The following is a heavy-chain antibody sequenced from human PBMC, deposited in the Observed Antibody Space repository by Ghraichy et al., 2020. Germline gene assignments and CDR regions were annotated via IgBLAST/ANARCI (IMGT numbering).Heavy chain of an antibody. D-gene: IGHD6-19*01. V-gene: IGHV3-23*01. CDR3: AKMFIAVAGTGFDY. Sequence: GGSLRLSCAASGFTFSTCAMSWVRQVAGKGLEWVSAVSGSGSSTYHAASVKGRFTISRDNSKNTLYLQMNNLRAEDTAVYYCAKMFIAVAGTGFDYWGQGVLVTVSS. J-gene: IGHJ4*02. CDR2: VSGSGSST. CDR1: GFTFSTCA.